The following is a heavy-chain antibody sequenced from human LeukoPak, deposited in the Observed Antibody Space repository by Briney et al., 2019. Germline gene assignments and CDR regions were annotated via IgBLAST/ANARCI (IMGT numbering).Heavy chain of an antibody. CDR1: GFTFSNAW. CDR3: TKATTVTNYYYYGMDV. V-gene: IGHV3-15*01. Sequence: GGSLRLSCAASGFTFSNAWMSWVRQAPGKGLEWVGRIKSKTDGGTTDYAAPVNGRFTISRDDSKNTLYLQMNGLKTEDTAVYYCTKATTVTNYYYYGMDVWGQGTTVTVSS. J-gene: IGHJ6*02. D-gene: IGHD4-17*01. CDR2: IKSKTDGGTT.